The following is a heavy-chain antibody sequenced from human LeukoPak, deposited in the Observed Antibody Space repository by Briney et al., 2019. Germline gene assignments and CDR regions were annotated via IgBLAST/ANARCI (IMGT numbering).Heavy chain of an antibody. CDR3: AKDDNGYASRWYYFGY. D-gene: IGHD2-8*01. Sequence: PGGSLRLSCAASGFTFSTYAMSWVRQAPGKGLEWVSSVSGSGSGDTTYYADSVKGRFTISRDNSKNTLYLQMNSLRAEDTAVYYCAKDDNGYASRWYYFGYWGQGTLVTVSS. J-gene: IGHJ4*02. V-gene: IGHV3-23*01. CDR2: VSGSGSGDTT. CDR1: GFTFSTYA.